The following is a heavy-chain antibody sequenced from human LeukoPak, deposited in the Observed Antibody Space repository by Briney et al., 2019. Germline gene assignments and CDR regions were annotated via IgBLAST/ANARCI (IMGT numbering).Heavy chain of an antibody. V-gene: IGHV3-74*01. CDR2: IKSDGST. Sequence: TGGSLRLSCAASGFTFSSYWMHWVRQAPGKGLEWVSRIKSDGSTNYADSVKGRFTISRDNAKNTVSLQMNSLRAEDTGVYYCARAPSEIGGYYPEYFRHWGQGTLVTVSS. CDR3: ARAPSEIGGYYPEYFRH. J-gene: IGHJ1*01. CDR1: GFTFSSYW. D-gene: IGHD3-22*01.